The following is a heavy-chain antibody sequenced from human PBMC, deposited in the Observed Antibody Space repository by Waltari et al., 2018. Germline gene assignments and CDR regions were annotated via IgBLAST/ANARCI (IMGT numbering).Heavy chain of an antibody. CDR2: IIPIFGTA. CDR1: GGTFSSYA. CDR3: ARRPNCTNGVCYRFWYFDL. V-gene: IGHV1-69*12. Sequence: QVQLVQSGAEVKKPGSSVKVSCKASGGTFSSYAISWVRQAPGHGLEWMGGIIPIFGTANYAQKFQGRVTITADESTSTAYMELSSLRSEDTAVYYCARRPNCTNGVCYRFWYFDLSGRGTLVTVSS. J-gene: IGHJ2*01. D-gene: IGHD2-8*01.